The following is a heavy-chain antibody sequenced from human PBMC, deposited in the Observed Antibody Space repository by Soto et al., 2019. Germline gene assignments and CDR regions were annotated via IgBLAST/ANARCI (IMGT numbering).Heavy chain of an antibody. CDR1: GGSVSTGVHY. CDR3: ARGYYTSWYWFDR. V-gene: IGHV4-61*08. CDR2: IYYSGST. D-gene: IGHD6-13*01. Sequence: QVQLQESGPGLVKPSETLSLTCTVSVSGGSVSTGVHYWSWIRQPPGKGLEWIGYIYYSGSTNYNHSLKSRVTISVDTSKHPFSLKLTAVTAADTAVYYCARGYYTSWYWFDRWGRGTLVTVSS. J-gene: IGHJ2*01.